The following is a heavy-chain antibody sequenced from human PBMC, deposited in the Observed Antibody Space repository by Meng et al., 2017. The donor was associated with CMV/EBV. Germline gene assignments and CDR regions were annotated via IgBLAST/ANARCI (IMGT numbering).Heavy chain of an antibody. D-gene: IGHD3-3*01. CDR2: IYYSGST. CDR1: GGSIRSGDYY. J-gene: IGHJ4*02. V-gene: IGHV4-30-4*08. Sequence: GQLPRSGPGLLKPSQTLSLTCTVSGGSIRSGDYYWSWIRQPPGKGLEWIGYIYYSGSTYYNPSLKSRVTISVDTSKNQFSLKLSSVTAADTAVYYCARDNRRGGVDYWGQGTLVTVSS. CDR3: ARDNRRGGVDY.